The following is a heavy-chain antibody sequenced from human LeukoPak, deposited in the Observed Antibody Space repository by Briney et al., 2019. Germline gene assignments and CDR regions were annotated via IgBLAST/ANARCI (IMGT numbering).Heavy chain of an antibody. CDR2: IIPIFGTA. CDR1: GGTFSSYA. D-gene: IGHD3-22*01. Sequence: ASVKVSCKASGGTFSSYAISGVRQAPGQGLEWMGGIIPIFGTANYAQKFQGRVTITADESTSTAYMELSSLRSEDTAVYYCARAHYYDSSGYYYDYYYGMDVWGQGTTVTVSS. CDR3: ARAHYYDSSGYYYDYYYGMDV. J-gene: IGHJ6*02. V-gene: IGHV1-69*13.